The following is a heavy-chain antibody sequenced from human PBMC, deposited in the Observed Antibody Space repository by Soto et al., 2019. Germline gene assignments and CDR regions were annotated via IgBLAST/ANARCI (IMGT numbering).Heavy chain of an antibody. D-gene: IGHD3-16*02. CDR2: MNPNSGNT. J-gene: IGHJ4*02. CDR3: ARVRRITFGGVIQY. V-gene: IGHV1-8*01. CDR1: GYTFTSYD. Sequence: ASVKVSCKASGYTFTSYDINWVRQATGQGLEWMGWMNPNSGNTGYAQKFQGRVTMTRNTSISTAYMELSGLRSEDTAVYYCARVRRITFGGVIQYWGQGTLVT.